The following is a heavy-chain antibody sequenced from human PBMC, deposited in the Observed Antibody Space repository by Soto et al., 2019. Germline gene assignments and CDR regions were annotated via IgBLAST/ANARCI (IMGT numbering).Heavy chain of an antibody. J-gene: IGHJ4*02. Sequence: NPRRSPRLSRAASGFTYSRDWMTWVRQDRGNGLEWVGRNKSKEDGATTDYAAPVKGRFTISRDDSKNTLYLQMNSLQAEDTAVYYCTTYGAYYDSSYYYYCCYWGPGTLVTVSS. CDR1: GFTYSRDW. CDR2: NKSKEDGATT. D-gene: IGHD3-22*01. V-gene: IGHV3-15*01. CDR3: TTYGAYYDSSYYYYCCY.